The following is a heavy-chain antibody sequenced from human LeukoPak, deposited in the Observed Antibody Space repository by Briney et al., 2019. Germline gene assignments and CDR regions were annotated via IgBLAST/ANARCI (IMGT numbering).Heavy chain of an antibody. V-gene: IGHV4-39*02. CDR3: ARDKEDVHDSSGPHFWYFDL. CDR1: VDSLKSDSYY. J-gene: IGHJ2*01. Sequence: TSETLSLTCTVSVDSLKSDSYYWGWIRQPPGKGLEWIGTIYYSGSTYYNPSLKSRVTISVDTSKNQFSVKLSSVTAADTALYYCARDKEDVHDSSGPHFWYFDLWGRGTLVTVSS. CDR2: IYYSGST. D-gene: IGHD3-22*01.